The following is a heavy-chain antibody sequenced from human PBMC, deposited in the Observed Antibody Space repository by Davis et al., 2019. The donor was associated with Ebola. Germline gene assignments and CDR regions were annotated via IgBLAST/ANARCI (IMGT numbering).Heavy chain of an antibody. V-gene: IGHV1-18*01. Sequence: AASVKVSCKASGYTFTSYGISWVRQAPGQGLEWMGWISAYNGNTNYAQKFQGRVTITRDTSASTAYMELSSLRSEDTAVYYCARVSEYVWGSYRYFDYWGQGTLVTVSS. CDR1: GYTFTSYG. CDR3: ARVSEYVWGSYRYFDY. CDR2: ISAYNGNT. J-gene: IGHJ4*02. D-gene: IGHD3-16*02.